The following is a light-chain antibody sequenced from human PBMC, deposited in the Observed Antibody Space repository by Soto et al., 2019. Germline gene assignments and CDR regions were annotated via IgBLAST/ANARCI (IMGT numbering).Light chain of an antibody. CDR1: QTISSW. V-gene: IGKV1-5*03. CDR3: QHYDSYSEA. J-gene: IGKJ1*01. CDR2: KAS. Sequence: DIQMSQSPSTLSPSVGDRVTITCRASQTISSWLAWYQLKPGQAPKILIYKASTLKSGVPYRFSGSGSGTEFTLTISSLEPDDFATYYCQHYDSYSEAFGQGTKVDIK.